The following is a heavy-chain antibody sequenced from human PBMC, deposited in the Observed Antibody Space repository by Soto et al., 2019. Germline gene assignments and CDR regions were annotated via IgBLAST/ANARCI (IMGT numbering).Heavy chain of an antibody. D-gene: IGHD2-15*01. CDR2: ISYDGSNK. CDR3: ARELDPSLGSYRDVTTSGMDV. J-gene: IGHJ6*02. CDR1: GFTFSSYA. V-gene: IGHV3-30-3*01. Sequence: QVQLVESGGGVVQPGRSLRLSCAASGFTFSSYAMHWVRQAPGKGLEWVAVISYDGSNKYYADSVKGRFTISRDNSKNTLYLQMNSLRAEDTAVYYCARELDPSLGSYRDVTTSGMDVWGQGTTVTVSS.